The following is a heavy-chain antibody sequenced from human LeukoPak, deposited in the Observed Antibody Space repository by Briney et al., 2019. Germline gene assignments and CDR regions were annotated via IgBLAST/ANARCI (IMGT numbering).Heavy chain of an antibody. D-gene: IGHD2-21*02. J-gene: IGHJ3*02. CDR2: INPSGGST. CDR3: ARDRGYCGGDCYTTPDAFDI. V-gene: IGHV1-46*01. CDR1: GYTFTGYY. Sequence: ASVKVSCKASGYTFTGYYMHWVRQAPGQGLEWMGIINPSGGSTSYAQKFQGRVTMTRDMSTSTVYMELSSLGSEDTAVYYCARDRGYCGGDCYTTPDAFDIWGQGTMVTVSS.